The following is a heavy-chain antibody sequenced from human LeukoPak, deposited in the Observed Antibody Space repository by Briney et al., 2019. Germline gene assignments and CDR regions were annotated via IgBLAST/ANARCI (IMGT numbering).Heavy chain of an antibody. CDR1: GGSIGTFY. D-gene: IGHD3-16*01. J-gene: IGHJ4*02. CDR3: ARSEYVTFDY. V-gene: IGHV4-4*07. Sequence: PSETLSLTCSVSGGSIGTFYWNWIRQPAGKGLEWIGRIWSSGTTNYNPFLKSRVTMSLDTSKNQVSLNLISVAAADTALYYCARSEYVTFDYWGRGTVVIVSS. CDR2: IWSSGTT.